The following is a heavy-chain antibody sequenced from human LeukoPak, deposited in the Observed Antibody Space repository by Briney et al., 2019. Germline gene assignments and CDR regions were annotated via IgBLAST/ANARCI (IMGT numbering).Heavy chain of an antibody. V-gene: IGHV3-48*03. J-gene: IGHJ4*02. Sequence: GGSLRLSCAASGFTFSSYEMNWVRQAPGKGLEGVSYISSSGSTIFYADSVKGRFTISRDNAKNSLYLQMNSLRAEDTGVYYCARDFYDGFALDYWGQGTLVTVSS. CDR2: ISSSGSTI. CDR3: ARDFYDGFALDY. D-gene: IGHD2/OR15-2a*01. CDR1: GFTFSSYE.